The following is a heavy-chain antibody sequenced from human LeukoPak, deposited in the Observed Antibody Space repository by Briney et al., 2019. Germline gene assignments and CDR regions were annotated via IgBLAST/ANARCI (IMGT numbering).Heavy chain of an antibody. V-gene: IGHV4-39*07. CDR2: IYTSGST. D-gene: IGHD5-18*01. CDR1: GGSISSSSYY. CDR3: ARIGYPLDY. J-gene: IGHJ4*02. Sequence: PSETLSLTCTVSGGSISSSSYYWGWIRQPPGKGLEWIGRIYTSGSTNYNPSLKSRVTISVDTSKNQFSLKLSSVTAADTAVYYCARIGYPLDYWGQGTLVTVSS.